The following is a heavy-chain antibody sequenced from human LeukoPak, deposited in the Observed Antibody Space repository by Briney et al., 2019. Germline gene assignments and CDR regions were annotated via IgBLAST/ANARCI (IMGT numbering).Heavy chain of an antibody. CDR2: ISYDGSNK. CDR1: GFTFSSYG. J-gene: IGHJ4*02. CDR3: AKEVHPGIDY. Sequence: GGSLRLSCAASGFTFSSYGMHWVRQAPGKGLEWVAVISYDGSNKYYADSVRGRFTISRDNSKNTLYLQMNSLRAEDTAVYYCAKEVHPGIDYWGQGTLVTVSS. V-gene: IGHV3-30*18.